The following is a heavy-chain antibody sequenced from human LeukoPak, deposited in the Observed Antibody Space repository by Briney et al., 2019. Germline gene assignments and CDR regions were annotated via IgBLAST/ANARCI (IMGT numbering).Heavy chain of an antibody. J-gene: IGHJ4*02. CDR1: GFTFDDYA. D-gene: IGHD3-9*01. V-gene: IGHV3-9*01. Sequence: GGSLRLSCAASGFTFDDYAMHWVRQAPGKGLEGVSGISWNSGSIVYADSVKGRFTISRDNAKNSLYLQMNSLRAEDTALYYCAKGTYYDILTGFDYWGQGTLVTVSS. CDR3: AKGTYYDILTGFDY. CDR2: ISWNSGSI.